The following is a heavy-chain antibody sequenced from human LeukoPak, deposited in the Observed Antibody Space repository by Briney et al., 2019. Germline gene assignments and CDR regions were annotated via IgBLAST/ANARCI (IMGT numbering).Heavy chain of an antibody. D-gene: IGHD2-15*01. J-gene: IGHJ4*02. CDR3: ARESLLTGSSEY. V-gene: IGHV1-46*01. Sequence: ASVKVSCKASGYTFTRYYMHWVRQAPGQGLEWMGLINPSGGSTLLVQKFQGRVTMTSDTSTSTVYLEVSSLRSEDTAVYYCARESLLTGSSEYWGQGTVVTVSS. CDR1: GYTFTRYY. CDR2: INPSGGST.